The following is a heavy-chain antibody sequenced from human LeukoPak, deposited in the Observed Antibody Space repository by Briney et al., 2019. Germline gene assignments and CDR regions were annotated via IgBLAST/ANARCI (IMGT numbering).Heavy chain of an antibody. Sequence: GGSLRLSCVVSGFTFSIYEMNWVRQAPGKGLERVSYISSGGGTIYYADPVKGRFTISRDNAKNSLYLQMNSLRAEDTAVYYCARIRADSSGYYYKYFDFWGQGTLVTVSS. CDR2: ISSGGGTI. J-gene: IGHJ4*02. CDR3: ARIRADSSGYYYKYFDF. CDR1: GFTFSIYE. V-gene: IGHV3-48*03. D-gene: IGHD3-22*01.